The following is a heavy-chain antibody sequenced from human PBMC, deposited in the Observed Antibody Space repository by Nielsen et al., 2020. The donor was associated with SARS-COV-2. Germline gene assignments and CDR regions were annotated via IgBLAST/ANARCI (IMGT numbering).Heavy chain of an antibody. CDR1: GFTFSSYG. D-gene: IGHD6-13*01. Sequence: GESLKISCAASGFTFSSYGMHWVRQAPGKGLEWMAVIWYDGSNKYYADSVKGRFTISRDNSKNTLYLQMNSLRAEDTAVYYCTRTGSIAAGNTGYYGMDVWGQGTTVTVSS. V-gene: IGHV3-33*08. J-gene: IGHJ6*02. CDR2: IWYDGSNK. CDR3: TRTGSIAAGNTGYYGMDV.